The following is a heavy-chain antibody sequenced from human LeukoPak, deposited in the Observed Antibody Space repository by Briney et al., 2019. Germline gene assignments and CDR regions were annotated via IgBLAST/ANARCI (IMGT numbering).Heavy chain of an antibody. CDR2: ISYDGSNK. Sequence: PGGSLRLSCAASGFTFSSYGMHWLRQAPGKGLEGLACISYDGSNKYYADSVKGRFTISRDNSKNTQFLQMNSLRAEDTAVYYCAQDRGLYYYGRDVWGQGTTVTISS. CDR3: AQDRGLYYYGRDV. V-gene: IGHV3-30*18. CDR1: GFTFSSYG. J-gene: IGHJ6*02. D-gene: IGHD3-10*01.